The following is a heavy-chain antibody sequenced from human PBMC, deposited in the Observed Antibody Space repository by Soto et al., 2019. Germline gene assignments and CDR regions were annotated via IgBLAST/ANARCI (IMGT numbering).Heavy chain of an antibody. V-gene: IGHV1-8*01. Sequence: ASVKVSCKASGYTFTSYDINWVRQAPGQGLEWMGWMNPNNGNTGYAQKFQGRVTLTRDTSISTAYMELSSLTSKDTAAYYCVRARGSRSGRQRGCFDPWGQETLVTVSS. CDR3: VRARGSRSGRQRGCFDP. CDR1: GYTFTSYD. D-gene: IGHD6-13*01. J-gene: IGHJ5*02. CDR2: MNPNNGNT.